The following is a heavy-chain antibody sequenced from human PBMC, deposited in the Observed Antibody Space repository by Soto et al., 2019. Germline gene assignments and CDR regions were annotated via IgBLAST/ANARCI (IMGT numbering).Heavy chain of an antibody. CDR3: ARHGLTAYMAYYFDF. Sequence: PSETLSLTCTVSGGSISSGDYYWSWIRQPPGKGLEWIGYIYYSGSTYYTPSLRSRVTISVDTSKNQFSLTLTSVTAADTSVYFCARHGLTAYMAYYFDFWGQGTLVTVSS. V-gene: IGHV4-30-4*01. J-gene: IGHJ4*02. CDR2: IYYSGST. CDR1: GGSISSGDYY. D-gene: IGHD3-16*01.